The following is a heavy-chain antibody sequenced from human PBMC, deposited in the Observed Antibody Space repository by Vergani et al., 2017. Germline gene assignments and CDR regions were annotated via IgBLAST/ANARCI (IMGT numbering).Heavy chain of an antibody. CDR1: NDSVSNTFYY. CDR3: ASAGYSGYDSFSGYGLDY. CDR2: IYYSGST. D-gene: IGHD5-12*01. V-gene: IGHV4-39*01. J-gene: IGHJ4*02. Sequence: QVQLQESGPGLVKPSETLSLTCTVSNDSVSNTFYYWGWIRQTPGKGLEWIGSIYYSGSTYYNPSLESRVTMSVDTSKSQFSLKLSSVTAADTAVYYCASAGYSGYDSFSGYGLDYRGQGTLVTVSS.